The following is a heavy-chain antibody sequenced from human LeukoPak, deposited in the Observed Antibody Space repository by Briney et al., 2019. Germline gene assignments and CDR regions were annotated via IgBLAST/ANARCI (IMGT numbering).Heavy chain of an antibody. CDR3: TREYSGSFDY. CDR2: IKSTANGGTI. V-gene: IGHV3-15*01. D-gene: IGHD1-26*01. CDR1: GLTFSNAW. Sequence: GGSLRLSCAASGLTFSNAWMNWVRQTPEKGLEWVGLIKSTANGGTIDYAAPVKGRFTISRDDSKNTLHLQMNSLKIEDAAMYYCTREYSGSFDYWGQGALVTVSS. J-gene: IGHJ4*02.